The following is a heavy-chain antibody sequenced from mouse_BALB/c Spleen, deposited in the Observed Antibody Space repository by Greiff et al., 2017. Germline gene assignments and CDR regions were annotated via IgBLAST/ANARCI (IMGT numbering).Heavy chain of an antibody. CDR3: ARKDYDYDPAWFAY. CDR2: ISSGGSYT. D-gene: IGHD2-4*01. CDR1: GFTFSSYA. V-gene: IGHV5-9-4*01. J-gene: IGHJ3*01. Sequence: EVQLVESGGGLVKPGGSLKLSCAASGFTFSSYAMSWVRQSPEKRLEWVAEISSGGSYTYYPDTVTGRFTISRDNAKNTLYLEMSSLRSEDTAMYYCARKDYDYDPAWFAYWGQGTLVTVSA.